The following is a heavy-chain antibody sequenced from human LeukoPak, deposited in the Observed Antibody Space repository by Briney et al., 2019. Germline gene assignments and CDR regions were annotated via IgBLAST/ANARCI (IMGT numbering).Heavy chain of an antibody. V-gene: IGHV3-23*01. Sequence: GGSLRLSCAVSGFTFSSYAMSWVRQAPGKGLEWVSHISGSTGSTYYADSVKGRFTVSRDNSKNTLYLQMNGLRGEDTAVYYCAKGRWELQGGFDYWGQGTLVTVSS. J-gene: IGHJ4*02. CDR3: AKGRWELQGGFDY. D-gene: IGHD1-26*01. CDR2: ISGSTGST. CDR1: GFTFSSYA.